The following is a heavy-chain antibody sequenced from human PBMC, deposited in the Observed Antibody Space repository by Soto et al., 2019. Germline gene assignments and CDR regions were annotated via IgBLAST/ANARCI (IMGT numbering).Heavy chain of an antibody. CDR1: GHAFTTYG. CDR3: ARGRYGDY. D-gene: IGHD1-1*01. CDR2: ISAPNGNT. V-gene: IGHV1-18*01. J-gene: IGHJ4*02. Sequence: QVHLVQSGAEVKKPGASVKVSCKGSGHAFTTYGITWVRQAPGQGLEWMGWISAPNGNTNYAQKLQGRVTVTRDTSTSTAYMELRSLRSDDTAVYYCARGRYGDYWGQGALVTVSS.